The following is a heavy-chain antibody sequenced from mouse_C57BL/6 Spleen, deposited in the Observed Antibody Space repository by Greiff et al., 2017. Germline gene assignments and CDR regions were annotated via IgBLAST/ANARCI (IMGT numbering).Heavy chain of an antibody. D-gene: IGHD1-1*01. Sequence: EVQRVESGGGLVQPGGSLKLSCAASGFTFSDYYMYWVRQTPEKRLEWVAYISNGGGSTYYPDTVKGRFTISRDNAKNTLYLQMSRLKSEDTAMYYGARGYGSSYYYARDYGGQGTSGTVSS. V-gene: IGHV5-12*01. CDR2: ISNGGGST. J-gene: IGHJ4*01. CDR3: ARGYGSSYYYARDY. CDR1: GFTFSDYY.